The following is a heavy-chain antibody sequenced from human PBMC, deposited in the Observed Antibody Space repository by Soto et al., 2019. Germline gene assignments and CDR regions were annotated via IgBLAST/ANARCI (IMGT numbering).Heavy chain of an antibody. Sequence: PGGSLRLSCAASRFTVSRNYMSWVGQAPGKGLGWVPVIYSGGSTYYADSVKGRFTISRDNSKNTLYLQMNSLRAEDTAVYYCARGEPSFDYWGQGTLVTVSS. V-gene: IGHV3-53*01. CDR2: IYSGGST. CDR3: ARGEPSFDY. CDR1: RFTVSRNY. D-gene: IGHD1-26*01. J-gene: IGHJ4*02.